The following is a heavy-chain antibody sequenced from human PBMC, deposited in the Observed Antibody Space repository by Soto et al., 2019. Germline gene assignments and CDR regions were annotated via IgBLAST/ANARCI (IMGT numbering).Heavy chain of an antibody. CDR3: ASDQGYYDFWGGWGYYYGMDV. D-gene: IGHD3-3*01. CDR2: ISAYNGNT. CDR1: GYTFTSYG. J-gene: IGHJ6*02. V-gene: IGHV1-18*01. Sequence: QVQLVQSGAEVKKPGASVKVSCKASGYTFTSYGITWVRQAPGQGLEWMGWISAYNGNTNYAQKLQGRVTMTTDTSTSTAYMELRSLRSDDTAVYYCASDQGYYDFWGGWGYYYGMDVWGQGTTVTVSS.